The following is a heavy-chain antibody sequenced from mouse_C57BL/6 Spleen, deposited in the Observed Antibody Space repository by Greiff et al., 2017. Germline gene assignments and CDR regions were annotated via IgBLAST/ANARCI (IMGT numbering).Heavy chain of an antibody. CDR2: ISYDGSN. Sequence: DVQLQESGPGLVNPSQSLSLTCSVTGYSITSGYYWNWLRQFPGNKLEWMGYISYDGSNNYNPSLKYRISITRDTSKNQFFLKLNSVTTEDTAPYYCAISQGDYEVFAYWGQGTLVTVSA. CDR3: AISQGDYEVFAY. D-gene: IGHD1-1*01. CDR1: GYSITSGYY. J-gene: IGHJ3*01. V-gene: IGHV3-6*01.